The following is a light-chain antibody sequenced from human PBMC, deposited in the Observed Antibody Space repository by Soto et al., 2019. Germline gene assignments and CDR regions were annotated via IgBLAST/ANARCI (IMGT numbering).Light chain of an antibody. CDR2: DAS. V-gene: IGKV3-11*01. CDR3: QQRSNWRLT. CDR1: QSVSSY. Sequence: ELVLTQSPATLSLSPGERATLFCRASQSVSSYFAVYQQKPGQAPSPFIYDASNRATGTPAGFSGSGSGTDFTLPTSSLEPEDFAVYYCQQRSNWRLTFGQGTR. J-gene: IGKJ5*01.